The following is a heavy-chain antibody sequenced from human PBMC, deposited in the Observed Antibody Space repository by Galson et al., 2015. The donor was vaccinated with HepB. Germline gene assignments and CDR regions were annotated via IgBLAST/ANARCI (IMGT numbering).Heavy chain of an antibody. Sequence: SLRLSCAASGFTFSSYGMHWVRQAPGKGLEWVAVIWYDGSNKYYADSVKGRFTISRDNSKNTLYLQMNSLRAEDAAVYYCARGGYGDYEPPVDAFDIWGQGTMVTVSS. D-gene: IGHD4-17*01. CDR1: GFTFSSYG. J-gene: IGHJ3*02. V-gene: IGHV3-33*08. CDR2: IWYDGSNK. CDR3: ARGGYGDYEPPVDAFDI.